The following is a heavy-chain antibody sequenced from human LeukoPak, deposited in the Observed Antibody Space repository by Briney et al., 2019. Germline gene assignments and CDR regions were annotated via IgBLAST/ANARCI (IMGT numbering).Heavy chain of an antibody. V-gene: IGHV3-30-3*01. J-gene: IGHJ4*02. CDR1: GFTFSNYA. CDR2: VSYDGSNK. Sequence: PGGSLRLSCAASGFTFSNYAMHWVRQAPGKGLEWVAVVSYDGSNKYYADSVKGRFTISRDSSKNTLYLQMNSLRSDDTAVYYCARESVRCLDYWGQGTLVTVSP. D-gene: IGHD3-3*01. CDR3: ARESVRCLDY.